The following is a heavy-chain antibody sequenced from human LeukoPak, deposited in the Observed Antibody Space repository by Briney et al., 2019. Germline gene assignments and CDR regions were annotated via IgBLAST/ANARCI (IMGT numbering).Heavy chain of an antibody. Sequence: PGRSLRLSCAASGFTFSSYAMHWVRQAPGKGLEWVAVISYDGSNKYYADSVKGRFTISRDNSKNTLYLQMNSLRAEDTAVYYCAMINWWEQWAFDYWGQGTLVTVSS. CDR2: ISYDGSNK. D-gene: IGHD1-26*01. J-gene: IGHJ4*02. CDR3: AMINWWEQWAFDY. CDR1: GFTFSSYA. V-gene: IGHV3-30*04.